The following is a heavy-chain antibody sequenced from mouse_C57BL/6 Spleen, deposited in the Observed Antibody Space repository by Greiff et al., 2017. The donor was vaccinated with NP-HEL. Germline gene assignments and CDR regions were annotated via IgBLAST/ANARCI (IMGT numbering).Heavy chain of an antibody. CDR2: IYPGDGDT. V-gene: IGHV1-82*01. J-gene: IGHJ3*01. Sequence: VKLVESGPELVKPGASVKISCKASGYAFSSSWLNWVKQRPGKGLEWIGRIYPGDGDTNYNGKFKGKATLTADKSSSTAYMQLSSLTSEDSAVYFCARRGDYDWFAYWGQGTLVTVSA. CDR1: GYAFSSSW. D-gene: IGHD2-4*01. CDR3: ARRGDYDWFAY.